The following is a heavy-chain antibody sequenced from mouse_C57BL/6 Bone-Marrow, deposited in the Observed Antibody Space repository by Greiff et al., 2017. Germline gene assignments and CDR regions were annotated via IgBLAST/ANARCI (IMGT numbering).Heavy chain of an antibody. J-gene: IGHJ4*01. Sequence: QVQLQQPGAELVRPGSSVTLSCKASGYTFTSYWMHWVKQRPIQGLEWIGNIDPSDSATHYNQKFKDKATLTVGKSSSTAYMQLSSLTSADSAVYYWARPPYDYDAGPYAMDYWGQGTSVTASS. D-gene: IGHD2-4*01. CDR2: IDPSDSAT. CDR3: ARPPYDYDAGPYAMDY. V-gene: IGHV1-52*01. CDR1: GYTFTSYW.